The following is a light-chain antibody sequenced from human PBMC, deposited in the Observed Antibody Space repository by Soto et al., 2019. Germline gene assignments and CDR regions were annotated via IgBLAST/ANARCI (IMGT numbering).Light chain of an antibody. V-gene: IGKV3-20*01. CDR2: DTA. CDR1: QSVASNY. J-gene: IGKJ2*01. CDR3: HQYGSSLPYT. Sequence: EIVLTQSPGTLSLSPGESATLSCRASQSVASNYLAWYQQKPGQAPRLLFSDTASRATGIPDRFSVSGSGTDFTLTISRLEPEDFAVYYCHQYGSSLPYTFGQGTKLEIK.